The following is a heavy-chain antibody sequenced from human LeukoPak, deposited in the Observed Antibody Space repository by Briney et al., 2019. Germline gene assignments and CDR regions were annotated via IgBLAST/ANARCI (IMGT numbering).Heavy chain of an antibody. D-gene: IGHD3-3*01. Sequence: GASVKVSCKASGGTFSSYAISWVRQAPGQGLEWMGGIIPIFGTANYAQKFQGRVTITTDESTSIAYMELSSLRSEDTAVYYCASPYYDFWSGYYYWGQGTLVTVSS. CDR1: GGTFSSYA. CDR3: ASPYYDFWSGYYY. V-gene: IGHV1-69*05. J-gene: IGHJ4*02. CDR2: IIPIFGTA.